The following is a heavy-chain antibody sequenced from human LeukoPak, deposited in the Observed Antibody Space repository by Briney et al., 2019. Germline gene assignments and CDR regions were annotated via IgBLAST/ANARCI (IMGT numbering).Heavy chain of an antibody. CDR2: IIPILGIA. V-gene: IGHV1-69*04. D-gene: IGHD2-15*01. Sequence: ASVKVSCKASGGTFSSYAISWVRQAPGQGLEWMGRIIPILGIANYAQKFQGRVTITADKSTSTAYMELSSLRSEDTAVYYCAARYCSGGSCRYYFDYWGQGTLVTVSS. CDR3: AARYCSGGSCRYYFDY. J-gene: IGHJ4*02. CDR1: GGTFSSYA.